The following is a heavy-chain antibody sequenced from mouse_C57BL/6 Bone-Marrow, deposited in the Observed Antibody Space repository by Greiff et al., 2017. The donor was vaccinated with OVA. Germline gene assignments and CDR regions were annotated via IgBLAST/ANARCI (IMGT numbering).Heavy chain of an antibody. D-gene: IGHD2-3*01. V-gene: IGHV1-81*01. CDR3: ARSGRWLLTFAY. Sequence: VQLQQSGAELARPGASVKLSCKASGYTFTSYGISWVKQRTGQGLEWIGEIYPRSGNTSYNEKFKGQATLTADKSSSTAYMELRSLTSEDSAVYFCARSGRWLLTFAYWGQGTLVTVSA. J-gene: IGHJ3*01. CDR1: GYTFTSYG. CDR2: IYPRSGNT.